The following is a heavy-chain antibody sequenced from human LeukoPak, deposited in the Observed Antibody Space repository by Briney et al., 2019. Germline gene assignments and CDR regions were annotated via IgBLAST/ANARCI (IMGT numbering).Heavy chain of an antibody. Sequence: PSETLSLTCTVSGGSISSGDYYWSWIRQPPGKGLEWIGYIYYSGSTYYNPSLKSRVTISVDTSKNQFSLKLSSVTAADTAVYCCASPRARGGSYPFDYWGQGTLVTVSS. V-gene: IGHV4-30-4*08. CDR1: GGSISSGDYY. D-gene: IGHD1-26*01. J-gene: IGHJ4*02. CDR2: IYYSGST. CDR3: ASPRARGGSYPFDY.